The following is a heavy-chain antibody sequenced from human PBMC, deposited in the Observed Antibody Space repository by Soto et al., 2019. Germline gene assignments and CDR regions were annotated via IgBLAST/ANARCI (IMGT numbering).Heavy chain of an antibody. Sequence: PGGSLRLSCAASGFTFSSYSMNWVRQAPGKGLEWVSSISSSSYIYYADSVKGRFTISRDNAKNSLYLQMNSLRAEDTAVYYCARDPETTVVPTTFDYWGQGTLVTVSS. CDR2: ISSSSYI. V-gene: IGHV3-21*01. J-gene: IGHJ4*02. CDR1: GFTFSSYS. D-gene: IGHD4-17*01. CDR3: ARDPETTVVPTTFDY.